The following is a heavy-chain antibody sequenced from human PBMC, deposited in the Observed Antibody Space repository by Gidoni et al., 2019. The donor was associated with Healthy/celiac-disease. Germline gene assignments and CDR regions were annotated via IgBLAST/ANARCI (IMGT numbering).Heavy chain of an antibody. CDR3: ARTDSSGYPHYFDY. J-gene: IGHJ4*02. V-gene: IGHV1-69*01. CDR2: IIPIFGPA. CDR1: GGTFSSYP. Sequence: QVQLVQSGAEVKKPGSSVKVSCQASGGTFSSYPISWVRQAPGQGLEWMGGIIPIFGPANYAQKFQGRVTITAADSTSTAYMELSSLRSEDTAVYYCARTDSSGYPHYFDYCGQGTLVTVSS. D-gene: IGHD3-22*01.